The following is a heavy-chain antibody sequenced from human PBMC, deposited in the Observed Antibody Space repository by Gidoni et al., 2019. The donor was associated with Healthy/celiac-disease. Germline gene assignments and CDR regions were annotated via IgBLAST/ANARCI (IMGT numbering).Heavy chain of an antibody. CDR2: ISSSSSYI. CDR1: GFTFSSYS. Sequence: EVQLVESGGGLVKPGGSLRLSCAASGFTFSSYSMNWVRQAPGKGLEWVSSISSSSSYIYYADSVKGRVTISRDNAKNSLYLQMNSLRAEDTAVYYCARVPLIAVAAFDIWGQGTMVTVSS. J-gene: IGHJ3*02. D-gene: IGHD6-19*01. V-gene: IGHV3-21*01. CDR3: ARVPLIAVAAFDI.